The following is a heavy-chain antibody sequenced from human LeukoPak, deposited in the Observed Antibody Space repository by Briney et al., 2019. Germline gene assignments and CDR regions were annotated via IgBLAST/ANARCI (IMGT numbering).Heavy chain of an antibody. CDR3: ARGRRWGLRSYYFDY. D-gene: IGHD5-12*01. Sequence: ASEKVSCKASGYTCTSYDINWVRQATGQGLEWMGWMNPNSGNTGYAQKFQGRVTMIRNTSIRTPYMQLMSLGSEAAAAFYCARGRRWGLRSYYFDYWGQGTLVTVSS. CDR1: GYTCTSYD. CDR2: MNPNSGNT. V-gene: IGHV1-8*01. J-gene: IGHJ4*02.